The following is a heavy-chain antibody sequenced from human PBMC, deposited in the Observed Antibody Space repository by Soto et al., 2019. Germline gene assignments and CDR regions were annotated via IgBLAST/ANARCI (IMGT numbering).Heavy chain of an antibody. CDR3: ARDPPRHPAYAFDI. J-gene: IGHJ3*02. Sequence: SVKVSCKASGGTFSSYAISWVRQAPGQGLEWMGGIIPIFGTANYAQKFQGRVTITADESTSTAYMELSSLRSEDTAVYYCARDPPRHPAYAFDIWGQGTMVTVS. CDR2: IIPIFGTA. V-gene: IGHV1-69*13. CDR1: GGTFSSYA.